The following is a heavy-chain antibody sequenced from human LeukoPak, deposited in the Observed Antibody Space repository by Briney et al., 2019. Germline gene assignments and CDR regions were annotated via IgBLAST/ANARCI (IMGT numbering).Heavy chain of an antibody. D-gene: IGHD4-17*01. CDR1: GYSFTSYW. J-gene: IGHJ4*02. Sequence: GESLKISCKGSGYSFTSYWIGWVRQMPGKGLEWMGIIYPGDSDTRYSPSFQGQVTISADKSISTAYLQWSSLKASDTAMYYCARNADYGDYVGSFDYWGQGTLATVSS. CDR3: ARNADYGDYVGSFDY. CDR2: IYPGDSDT. V-gene: IGHV5-51*01.